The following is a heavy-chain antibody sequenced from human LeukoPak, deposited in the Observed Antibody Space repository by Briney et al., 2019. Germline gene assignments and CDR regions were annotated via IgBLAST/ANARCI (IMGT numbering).Heavy chain of an antibody. D-gene: IGHD2-15*01. CDR1: GFTLSSYA. J-gene: IGHJ4*02. V-gene: IGHV3-23*01. Sequence: GGSLRLSCAASGFTLSSYAMSWVRQAPGKGLEWVSAISDTGNTYHADSVKGRFTISRDNSKNTLYLEMSSLRAEDMAVYYCARDLNRDIVSWGQGTLVTVSS. CDR3: ARDLNRDIVS. CDR2: ISDTGNT.